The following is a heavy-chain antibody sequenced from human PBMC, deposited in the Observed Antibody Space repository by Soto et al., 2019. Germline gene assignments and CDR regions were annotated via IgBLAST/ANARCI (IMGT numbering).Heavy chain of an antibody. Sequence: SETLSLTCTVSGGSISSSGYYWGWIRQPPGKGLEWIGSIYYSGSTYYNPSLKSRVTISVDTSKNQFSLKLSSVTAADTAVYYCARGWEDPAPSGLDVWGKGTTVTVSS. CDR3: ARGWEDPAPSGLDV. V-gene: IGHV4-39*01. CDR2: IYYSGST. CDR1: GGSISSSGYY. D-gene: IGHD1-26*01. J-gene: IGHJ6*04.